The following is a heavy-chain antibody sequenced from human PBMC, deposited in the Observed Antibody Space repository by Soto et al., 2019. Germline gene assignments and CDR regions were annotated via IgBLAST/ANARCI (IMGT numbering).Heavy chain of an antibody. J-gene: IGHJ4*02. CDR3: AREKGYISGPKNFDY. Sequence: SETLSLTCAVYGGSFSGYYWSWIRQPPGKGLEWIGEINHSGSTNYNPSLKSRVTISVDTSKNQFSLELSSVTAADTAVYYCAREKGYISGPKNFDYWGQGTLVTVSS. D-gene: IGHD5-12*01. CDR1: GGSFSGYY. CDR2: INHSGST. V-gene: IGHV4-34*01.